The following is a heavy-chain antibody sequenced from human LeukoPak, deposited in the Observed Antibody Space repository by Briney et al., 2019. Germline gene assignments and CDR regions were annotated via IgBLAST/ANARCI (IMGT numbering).Heavy chain of an antibody. CDR2: IYWDDDK. D-gene: IGHD5-24*01. CDR3: AHRLQEMATIRY. CDR1: GFSFSTSGVG. J-gene: IGHJ4*02. Sequence: SGPTLVKPTQTLTLTCTFSGFSFSTSGVGVGWIRQPPGKALEWLALIYWDDDKRYSPSLKSRLTITKDTSKNQVVLTMTNMNPVDTATYYCAHRLQEMATIRYWGQGTLVTVSS. V-gene: IGHV2-5*02.